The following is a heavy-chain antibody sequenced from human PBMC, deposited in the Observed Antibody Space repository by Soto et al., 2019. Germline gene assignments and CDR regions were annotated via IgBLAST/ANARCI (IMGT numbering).Heavy chain of an antibody. CDR3: ARSGYSSSRGAGAFDI. CDR2: IYYSGST. D-gene: IGHD6-13*01. J-gene: IGHJ3*02. CDR1: CGSISSGGYY. V-gene: IGHV4-61*08. Sequence: SDTLSLTCTVSCGSISSGGYYWILIRHHPWKGLEWIGYIYYSGSTNYNPSLKSRVTISVDTSKNQFSLKLSSVTAADTAVYYCARSGYSSSRGAGAFDIWGQGTMVTVSS.